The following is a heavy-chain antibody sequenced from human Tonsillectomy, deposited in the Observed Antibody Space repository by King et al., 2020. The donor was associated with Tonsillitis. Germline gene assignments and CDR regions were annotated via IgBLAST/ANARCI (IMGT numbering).Heavy chain of an antibody. V-gene: IGHV3-7*01. D-gene: IGHD3-22*01. CDR2: MNQDGSEK. CDR3: ARDDSTGYHYLDS. CDR1: GFTFSNYC. Sequence: VQLVESGGDLVQPGGSLRLSCAASGFTFSNYCMSWVRQVPGKGLEWVANMNQDGSEKYCVDSVKGRFTVSRDNAKNSLYLQLNSLRAEDTAVYYCARDDSTGYHYLDSWGQGTLVTVSS. J-gene: IGHJ4*02.